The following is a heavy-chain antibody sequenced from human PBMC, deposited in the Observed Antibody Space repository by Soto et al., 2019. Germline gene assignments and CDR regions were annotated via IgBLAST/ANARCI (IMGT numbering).Heavy chain of an antibody. Sequence: PGGSLRLSCAASGFSFNSYSMNWVRQAPGRRLEWVSSISSSSSYIHYADSVKGRFTISRDNAKNSLYLQMNSLRADDTAVYYCARDREYTSSHLVGMDVWGQGTTVTVSS. CDR2: ISSSSSYI. D-gene: IGHD6-6*01. CDR3: ARDREYTSSHLVGMDV. CDR1: GFSFNSYS. V-gene: IGHV3-21*01. J-gene: IGHJ6*02.